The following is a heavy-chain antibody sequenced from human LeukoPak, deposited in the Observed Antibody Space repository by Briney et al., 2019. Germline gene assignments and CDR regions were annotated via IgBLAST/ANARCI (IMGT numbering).Heavy chain of an antibody. D-gene: IGHD5-12*01. CDR3: ARAPPGGYDFIYFDY. V-gene: IGHV1-69*13. CDR1: GGTFSSYA. J-gene: IGHJ4*02. Sequence: ASVKVSCKASGGTFSSYAISWVRQAPGQGLEWMGGIIPIFGTANYAQKFQGRVTITADESTSTAYMELSSLRSEDTAVYYCARAPPGGYDFIYFDYWDQGTLVTVSS. CDR2: IIPIFGTA.